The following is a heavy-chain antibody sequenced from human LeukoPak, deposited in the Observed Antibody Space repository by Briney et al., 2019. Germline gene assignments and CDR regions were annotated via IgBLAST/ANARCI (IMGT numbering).Heavy chain of an antibody. CDR1: GYTFTSYG. J-gene: IGHJ4*02. CDR3: ARDGSSLRYCSGGSCYSGY. D-gene: IGHD2-15*01. V-gene: IGHV1-18*01. CDR2: ISAYNGNT. Sequence: ASVKVSCKASGYTFTSYGISWVRQAPEQGLEWMRWISAYNGNTNYAQKLQGRVTMTTDTSTSTAYMELRSLRSDDTAVYYCARDGSSLRYCSGGSCYSGYWGQGTLVTVSS.